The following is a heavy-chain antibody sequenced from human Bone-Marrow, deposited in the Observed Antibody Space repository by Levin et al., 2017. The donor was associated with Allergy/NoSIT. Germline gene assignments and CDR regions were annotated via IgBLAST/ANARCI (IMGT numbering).Heavy chain of an antibody. CDR3: ANFPPRAGSRMDV. J-gene: IGHJ6*02. Sequence: GGSLRLSCAASGFTFSSYTMSWFRQAPGKGLEWVSSISGSGSSTYYVDSVKGRFTISRDNSRNTFYLQMDSLRAEDTAVYFCANFPPRAGSRMDVWGQGTTVTVSS. CDR2: ISGSGSST. V-gene: IGHV3-23*01. CDR1: GFTFSSYT. D-gene: IGHD3-10*01.